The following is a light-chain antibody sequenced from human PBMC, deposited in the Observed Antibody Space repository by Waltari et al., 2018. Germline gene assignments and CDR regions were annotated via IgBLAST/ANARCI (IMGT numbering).Light chain of an antibody. CDR1: SSNIGSNY. CDR2: DND. J-gene: IGLJ3*02. CDR3: ATWDSSLSEVV. Sequence: QSVLTQPPSVSAASGQKVTISCSGRSSNIGSNYVSWYQQLPGTAPQLLIYDNDKRPSGIPDRFSASKAGPSVTLGITGLQTGDEADYYCATWDSSLSEVVFGGGTKLTVL. V-gene: IGLV1-51*01.